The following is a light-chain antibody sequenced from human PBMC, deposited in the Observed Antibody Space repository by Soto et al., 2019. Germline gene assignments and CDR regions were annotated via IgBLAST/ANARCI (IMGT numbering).Light chain of an antibody. V-gene: IGKV1-27*01. CDR2: AAS. CDR3: QKYDSVPLT. Sequence: DIQMTQSPSSLSASVGDRVTITCRASQGINNFVAWYQQKPGEVPKLLIYAASTLQSGVPSRFSGSGFGTDFVLTISSLEPEDVATYYCQKYDSVPLTFGEGTRVEIK. CDR1: QGINNF. J-gene: IGKJ4*01.